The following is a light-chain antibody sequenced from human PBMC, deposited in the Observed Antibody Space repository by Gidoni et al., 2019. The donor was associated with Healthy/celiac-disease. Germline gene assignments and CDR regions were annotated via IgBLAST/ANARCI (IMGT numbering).Light chain of an antibody. Sequence: EIVLTQSPATLSLSPGERATLSCRASQSVSSYLAWYQQKPGQAPRLLIYDASNRATGIPARFSGSGSGTDFTLTISSLEPEDFAVYYCQQRSNWPGTFXPXTKVDIK. J-gene: IGKJ3*01. V-gene: IGKV3-11*01. CDR3: QQRSNWPGT. CDR1: QSVSSY. CDR2: DAS.